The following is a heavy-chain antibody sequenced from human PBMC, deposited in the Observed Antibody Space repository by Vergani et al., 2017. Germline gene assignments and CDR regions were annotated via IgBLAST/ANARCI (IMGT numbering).Heavy chain of an antibody. D-gene: IGHD6-19*01. CDR3: ASSGYSSGWYPISGGMDV. Sequence: EVQLVESGGGLVQPGGSLRLSCAASGFTFSSYEMNWVRQAPGKGLEWVSYISSSGSTIYYADSVKGRFTISRDNAKNSLYQQMNSLRAEDTAVYYCASSGYSSGWYPISGGMDVWGQGTTVTVSS. J-gene: IGHJ6*02. V-gene: IGHV3-48*03. CDR2: ISSSGSTI. CDR1: GFTFSSYE.